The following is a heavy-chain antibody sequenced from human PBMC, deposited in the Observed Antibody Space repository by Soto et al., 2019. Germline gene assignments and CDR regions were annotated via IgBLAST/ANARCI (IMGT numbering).Heavy chain of an antibody. Sequence: QVQLVESGGGVVQPGRSLRLSCAASGFTFSSYGMHWVRQAPGKGLEWVAVIWYDGSNKYYADSVKGRFTISRDSSKNTLYLQMNSLRVEDTAVYYCAREGMTTVVNGMDVWGQGTTVTVSS. J-gene: IGHJ6*02. D-gene: IGHD4-17*01. CDR1: GFTFSSYG. CDR2: IWYDGSNK. CDR3: AREGMTTVVNGMDV. V-gene: IGHV3-33*01.